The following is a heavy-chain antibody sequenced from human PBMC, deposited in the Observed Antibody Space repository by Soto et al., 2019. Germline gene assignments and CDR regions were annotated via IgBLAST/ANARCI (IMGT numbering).Heavy chain of an antibody. Sequence: EVQLVEAGGTLVQPGGSLSLSCVVSGFTFSSHEMNWVRQAPGEGPEWVSRISESGGTTSYADSVKGRFTISRDNARDSLYLHMTSLRAEDTAVYYCARDRSLIFAIPPYGMDVWGQGTTVTVSS. V-gene: IGHV3-48*03. CDR3: ARDRSLIFAIPPYGMDV. J-gene: IGHJ6*02. CDR1: GFTFSSHE. CDR2: ISESGGTT. D-gene: IGHD3-3*01.